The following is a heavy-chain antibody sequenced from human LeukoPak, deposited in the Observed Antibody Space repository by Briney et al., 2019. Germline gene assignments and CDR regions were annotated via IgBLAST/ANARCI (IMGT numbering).Heavy chain of an antibody. CDR3: TRDPERRVRGVLQPYYFDY. CDR1: GFTFSAYA. V-gene: IGHV3-30-3*01. J-gene: IGHJ4*02. Sequence: GGSLRLSCAASGFTFSAYAMDWVRQAPGKGLEWVASISYDGSNKYYADSVKGRFTISRDNSENTLYLQINSLRAEDTAVYYCTRDPERRVRGVLQPYYFDYWGQGTLVTVSS. CDR2: ISYDGSNK. D-gene: IGHD3-10*01.